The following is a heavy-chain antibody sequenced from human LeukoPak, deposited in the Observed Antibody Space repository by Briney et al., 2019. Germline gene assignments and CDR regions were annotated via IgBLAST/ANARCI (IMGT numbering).Heavy chain of an antibody. CDR2: INPNSGGT. CDR3: AKARGLYCSSISCYDCDV. Sequence: ASVKVSCKASGYTFTAYYIHWARRAPGQGPEWMGWINPNSGGTSYAQSFQGRVTLTRDTSISTAYMELSRLRSDDTAVYYCAKARGLYCSSISCYDCDVWGKGTTVTVSS. CDR1: GYTFTAYY. V-gene: IGHV1-2*02. J-gene: IGHJ6*04. D-gene: IGHD2-2*01.